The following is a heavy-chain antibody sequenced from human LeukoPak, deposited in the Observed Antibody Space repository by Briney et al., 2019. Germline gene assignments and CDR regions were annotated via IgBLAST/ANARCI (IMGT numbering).Heavy chain of an antibody. CDR3: AREVYGDFYYYGMDV. Sequence: GGSLRLSCAASGFTVSSNYMSWVRQAPGKGLEWVSVIYSGGSTYYADSVKGRFTISRDNSKNTLYLQMNSLRAEDTAVYYCAREVYGDFYYYGMDVWGQGTTVTVSS. CDR2: IYSGGST. D-gene: IGHD4-17*01. J-gene: IGHJ6*02. V-gene: IGHV3-53*01. CDR1: GFTVSSNY.